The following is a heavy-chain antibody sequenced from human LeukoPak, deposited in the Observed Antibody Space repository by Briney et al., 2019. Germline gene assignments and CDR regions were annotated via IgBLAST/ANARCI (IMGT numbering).Heavy chain of an antibody. CDR3: AKDSRITMVRGVGGPMDV. Sequence: PGGSLRLSCAASGFTFSSYAMSWVRQAPGKGLEWVSAISGSGGSTYYADSVQRRFTISRDNSKNTLYLQMNSLRAEDTAVYYCAKDSRITMVRGVGGPMDVWGKGTTVTVSS. J-gene: IGHJ6*04. D-gene: IGHD3-10*01. CDR2: ISGSGGST. V-gene: IGHV3-23*01. CDR1: GFTFSSYA.